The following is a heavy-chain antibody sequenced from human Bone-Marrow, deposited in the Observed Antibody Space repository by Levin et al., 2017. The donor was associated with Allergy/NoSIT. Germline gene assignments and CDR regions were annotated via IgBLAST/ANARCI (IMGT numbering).Heavy chain of an antibody. CDR1: GFTFSIYA. CDR3: AKVGGLAYFDR. V-gene: IGHV3-23*01. D-gene: IGHD3/OR15-3a*01. J-gene: IGHJ4*02. CDR2: INARGNVT. Sequence: PSETLSLTCATSGFTFSIYAMAWVRQAPGKGLEWVSGINARGNVTHYADSVKGRFAISRDNSKNTLYLQMNTLRAEDTALYYCAKVGGLAYFDRWGQGSLVTVSS.